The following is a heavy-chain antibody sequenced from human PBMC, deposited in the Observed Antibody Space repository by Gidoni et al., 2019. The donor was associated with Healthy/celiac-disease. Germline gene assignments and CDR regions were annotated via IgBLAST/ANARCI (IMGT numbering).Heavy chain of an antibody. J-gene: IGHJ3*02. Sequence: EVQLLASGGGLVQPGGSLRLSCAASGFTFSSYAMSWVRQAPGKGLEWVSAISGSGGSTYYADSVKGRFTISRDNSKNTLYLQMNSLRAEDTAVYYCAKVSPGPNSGSYLDAFDIWGQGTMVTVSS. D-gene: IGHD1-26*01. CDR3: AKVSPGPNSGSYLDAFDI. V-gene: IGHV3-23*01. CDR1: GFTFSSYA. CDR2: ISGSGGST.